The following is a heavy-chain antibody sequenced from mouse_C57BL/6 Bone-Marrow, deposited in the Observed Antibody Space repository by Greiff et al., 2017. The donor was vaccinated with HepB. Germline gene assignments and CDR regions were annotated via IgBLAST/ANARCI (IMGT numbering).Heavy chain of an antibody. V-gene: IGHV5-4*01. Sequence: EVQWVESGGGLVKPGGSLKLSCAASGFTFSSYAMSWVRQTPEKRLEWVATISDGGSYTYYPDNVKGRFTISRDNAKNNLYLQMSHLKSEDTAMYYCARGVSTDFDYWGQGTTLTVSS. J-gene: IGHJ2*01. CDR1: GFTFSSYA. D-gene: IGHD6-2*01. CDR2: ISDGGSYT. CDR3: ARGVSTDFDY.